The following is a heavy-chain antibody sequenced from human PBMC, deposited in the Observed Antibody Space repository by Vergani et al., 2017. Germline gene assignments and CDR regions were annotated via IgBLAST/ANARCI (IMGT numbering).Heavy chain of an antibody. Sequence: QVQLQESGPGLVKPSQTLSLTCTVSGGSISSGSYYWSWIRQPXGKGLEWIGYIYYSGSTNYNPSLKSRVTISVDTSKNQFSLKLSSVTAADTAVYYCARGRATKDYGDYLNWFDPWGQGTLVTGSS. CDR3: ARGRATKDYGDYLNWFDP. CDR2: IYYSGST. CDR1: GGSISSGSYY. D-gene: IGHD4-17*01. V-gene: IGHV4-61*01. J-gene: IGHJ5*02.